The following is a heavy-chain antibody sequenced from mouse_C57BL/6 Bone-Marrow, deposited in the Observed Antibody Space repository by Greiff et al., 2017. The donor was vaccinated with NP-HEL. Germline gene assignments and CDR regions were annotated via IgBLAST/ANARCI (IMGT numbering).Heavy chain of an antibody. Sequence: VQLQQSGAELVRPGASVKLSCKASGYTFTDYYINWVKQRPGQGLEWIARIYPGSGNTYYNEKFKGKATLTAEKSSSTAYMQLSSLTSEDSAVYFCAREDGNFDYWGQGTTLTVSS. J-gene: IGHJ2*01. CDR2: IYPGSGNT. V-gene: IGHV1-76*01. D-gene: IGHD2-1*01. CDR1: GYTFTDYY. CDR3: AREDGNFDY.